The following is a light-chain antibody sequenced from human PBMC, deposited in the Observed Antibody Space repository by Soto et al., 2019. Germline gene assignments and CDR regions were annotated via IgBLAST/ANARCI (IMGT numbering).Light chain of an antibody. CDR3: CSYPTSNTRQIV. J-gene: IGLJ1*01. CDR2: DVS. CDR1: SSDVGGYNY. Sequence: QSVLTQPASVSGSPGQSITISCTGTSSDVGGYNYVSWYQQHPGKATKFMIYDVSSRPSGVSNRFSGSKSGNTASLTISGLQAEDDADYYCCSYPTSNTRQIVFGTGTKLTVL. V-gene: IGLV2-14*03.